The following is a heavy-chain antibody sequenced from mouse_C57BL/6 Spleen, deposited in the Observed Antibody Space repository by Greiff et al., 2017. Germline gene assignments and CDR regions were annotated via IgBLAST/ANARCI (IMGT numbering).Heavy chain of an antibody. CDR3: ARKDYYGNYGGYFDV. CDR1: GYSFTDHN. V-gene: IGHV1-39*01. Sequence: VQLKESGPELVKPGASVKISCKASGYSFTDHNMNWVKQSNGKSLEWIGVINPNYGTTSYNQKFKGKATLTVDQSSSTAYMQLNSLTSEDSAVYYCARKDYYGNYGGYFDVWGTGTTVTVSS. D-gene: IGHD2-1*01. J-gene: IGHJ1*03. CDR2: INPNYGTT.